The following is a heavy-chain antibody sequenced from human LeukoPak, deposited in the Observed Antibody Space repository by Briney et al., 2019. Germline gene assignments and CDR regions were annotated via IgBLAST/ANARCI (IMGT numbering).Heavy chain of an antibody. CDR3: AKGANYDFWSGPPPPYYYYYMDV. J-gene: IGHJ6*03. CDR2: ISGSGGST. D-gene: IGHD3-3*01. CDR1: GFTFSSYA. V-gene: IGHV3-23*01. Sequence: GGSLRLSCAAPGFTFSSYAMSWVRQAPGKGLEWVSAISGSGGSTYYADSVKGRFTISRDNSKNTLYLQMNSLRAEDTAVYYCAKGANYDFWSGPPPPYYYYYMDVWGKGTTVTVSS.